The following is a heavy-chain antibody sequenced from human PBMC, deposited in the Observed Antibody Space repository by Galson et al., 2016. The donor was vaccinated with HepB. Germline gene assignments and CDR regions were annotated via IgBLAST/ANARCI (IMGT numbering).Heavy chain of an antibody. D-gene: IGHD2/OR15-2a*01. V-gene: IGHV4-59*02. CDR3: ARNDVLKVFHGMDV. CDR2: ISYSGTA. Sequence: ETLSLTCSVSGVAVRTNYWSWVRHLPGKGLEWLGYISYSGTADYNPSPKSRVDQSMDKSKNQVSLKLNSMTAADTAVYYCARNDVLKVFHGMDVWGPGTTVTVSS. J-gene: IGHJ6*02. CDR1: GVAVRTNY.